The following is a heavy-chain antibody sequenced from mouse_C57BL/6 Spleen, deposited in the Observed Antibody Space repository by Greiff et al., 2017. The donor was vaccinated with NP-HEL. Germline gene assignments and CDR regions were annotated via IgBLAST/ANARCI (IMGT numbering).Heavy chain of an antibody. D-gene: IGHD1-1*01. CDR3: ANYAWFAY. CDR2: IYPGDGDT. Sequence: QVQLKESGPELVKPGASVKISCKASGYAFSSSWMNWVKQRPGKGLEWIGRIYPGDGDTNYNGKFKGKATLTADKSSSTAYMQLSSLTSEDSAVYFCANYAWFAYWGQGTLVTVSA. J-gene: IGHJ3*01. V-gene: IGHV1-82*01. CDR1: GYAFSSSW.